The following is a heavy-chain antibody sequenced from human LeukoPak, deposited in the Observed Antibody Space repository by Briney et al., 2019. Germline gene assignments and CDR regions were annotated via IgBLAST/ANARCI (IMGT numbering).Heavy chain of an antibody. D-gene: IGHD3-3*01. CDR1: GFTFSSYA. J-gene: IGHJ6*02. V-gene: IGHV3-30-3*01. Sequence: PGGSLRLSCAASGFTFSSYAMHWVRQAPGKGLESVAVISYDGSNKYYADSVKGRFTISRDNSKNTLYLQLNSLRAEDTAVYYCARDLYYDFWSGYYSPSDPNYYGMDVWGQGTTVTVSS. CDR3: ARDLYYDFWSGYYSPSDPNYYGMDV. CDR2: ISYDGSNK.